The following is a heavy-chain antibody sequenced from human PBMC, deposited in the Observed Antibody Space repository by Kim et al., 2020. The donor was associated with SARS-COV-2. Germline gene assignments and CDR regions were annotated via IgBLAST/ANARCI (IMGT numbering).Heavy chain of an antibody. CDR1: GFIFSDYY. J-gene: IGHJ3*02. Sequence: GGSLRLSCAASGFIFSDYYMTWIRQAPGKGLEWVSYISRNSYYTNYADSVKGRFTISRDEAKNSLYLQMNSLRAADTAVYYCASDLLVISIAASDIWALG. D-gene: IGHD3-3*02. CDR3: ASDLLVISIAASDI. V-gene: IGHV3-11*06. CDR2: ISRNSYYT.